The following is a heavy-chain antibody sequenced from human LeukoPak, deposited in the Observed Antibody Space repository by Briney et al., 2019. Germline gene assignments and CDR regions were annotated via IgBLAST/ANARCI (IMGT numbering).Heavy chain of an antibody. D-gene: IGHD5-18*01. Sequence: PGGSLRLSCAASGFTFSSYAMSWIRQPPGKGLEWIGEINHSGSTNYNPSLKSRVTISVDTSKNQFSLKLSSVTAADTAVYYCARGGYSYGYGFDYWGQGTLVTVSS. CDR2: INHSGST. CDR3: ARGGYSYGYGFDY. CDR1: GFTFSSYA. J-gene: IGHJ4*02. V-gene: IGHV4-34*01.